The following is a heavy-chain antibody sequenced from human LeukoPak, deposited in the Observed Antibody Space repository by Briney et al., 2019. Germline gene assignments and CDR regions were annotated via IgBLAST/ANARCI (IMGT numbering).Heavy chain of an antibody. Sequence: SVKVSCKASGYTFTSYGISWVRQAPGQGLEWMGRIIPILGIANYAQKFQGRVTITADKSTSTAYMELSSLRSEDTAVYYCARDQLVGTFPMDVWGKGTTVTVSS. CDR1: GYTFTSYG. D-gene: IGHD1-26*01. CDR3: ARDQLVGTFPMDV. V-gene: IGHV1-69*04. J-gene: IGHJ6*03. CDR2: IIPILGIA.